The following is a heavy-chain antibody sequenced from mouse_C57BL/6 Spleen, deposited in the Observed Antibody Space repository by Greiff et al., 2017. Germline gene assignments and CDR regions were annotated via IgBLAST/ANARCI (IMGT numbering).Heavy chain of an antibody. D-gene: IGHD1-3*01. CDR1: GFNIKDDY. CDR3: AVSGPIYCEY. J-gene: IGHJ2*01. V-gene: IGHV14-4*01. Sequence: EVKLQQSGAELVRPGASVKLSCTASGFNIKDDYMHWVKQRPEQGLEWIGWIDPENGDTEYASKFQGKATITADPSSNTAYLQLSSLTSEETAVYYCAVSGPIYCEYWGKGTTRTVSS. CDR2: IDPENGDT.